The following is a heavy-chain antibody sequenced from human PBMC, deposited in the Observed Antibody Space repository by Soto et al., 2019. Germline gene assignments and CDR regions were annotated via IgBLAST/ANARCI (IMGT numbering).Heavy chain of an antibody. Sequence: QVQLQESGPGLVKPSGTLSLTCAVSSGSISSSNWWSWVRQPPGKGLEWIGEIYHSGSTNYNPSLKSRVTISVDKSKNPFSLKLSSVTAADTAVYYCASHGRYCSSTSCYGYFDYWGQGTLVTVSS. D-gene: IGHD2-2*01. J-gene: IGHJ4*02. CDR1: SGSISSSNW. V-gene: IGHV4-4*02. CDR3: ASHGRYCSSTSCYGYFDY. CDR2: IYHSGST.